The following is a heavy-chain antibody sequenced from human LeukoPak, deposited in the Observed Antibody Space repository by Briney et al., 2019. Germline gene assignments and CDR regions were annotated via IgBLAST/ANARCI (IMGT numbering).Heavy chain of an antibody. D-gene: IGHD2-8*01. Sequence: ASVTVSCKAYGGTFSSYAISWVRQAPGQGLEWMGGIIPIFGTANYAQKFQGRVTITADESTSTAYMELSSLRSEDTAVYYCARIMVHGGGYWGQGTLVTVSS. CDR1: GGTFSSYA. V-gene: IGHV1-69*13. J-gene: IGHJ4*02. CDR2: IIPIFGTA. CDR3: ARIMVHGGGY.